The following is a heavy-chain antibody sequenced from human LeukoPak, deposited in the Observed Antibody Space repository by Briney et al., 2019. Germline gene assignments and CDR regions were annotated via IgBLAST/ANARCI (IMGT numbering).Heavy chain of an antibody. V-gene: IGHV4-4*07. CDR2: IYATGST. D-gene: IGHD2-15*01. CDR3: AREGECSGGSCYSGPFDY. Sequence: SETLSLTCTVSGGSISSYDWSWIRQPAGKGLEWIGQIYATGSTNYNPSLKSRVTMSVDTSKNQFSLELTSVTAADTAVYYCAREGECSGGSCYSGPFDYWGQGTLVTVSS. J-gene: IGHJ4*02. CDR1: GGSISSYD.